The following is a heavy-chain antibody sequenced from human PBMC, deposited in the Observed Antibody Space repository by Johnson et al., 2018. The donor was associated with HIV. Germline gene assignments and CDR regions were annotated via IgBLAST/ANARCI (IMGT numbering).Heavy chain of an antibody. Sequence: QVQLVESGGGLVKPGGSLRLSCAASGFTFSDYYMSWIRQAPGKGLEWVSYISSSGSTIYYADSVKGRFTISRDNAKNSLYLQMNGLRVEDTALYYCARGGHSGYDYFEAFEMWGQGTKVTVSS. V-gene: IGHV3-11*01. CDR2: ISSSGSTI. CDR3: ARGGHSGYDYFEAFEM. J-gene: IGHJ3*02. D-gene: IGHD5-12*01. CDR1: GFTFSDYY.